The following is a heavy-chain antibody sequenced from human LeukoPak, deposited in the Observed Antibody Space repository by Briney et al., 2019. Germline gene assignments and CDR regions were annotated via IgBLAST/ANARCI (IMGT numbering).Heavy chain of an antibody. CDR1: GGSISSGSYY. Sequence: SETLSLTCTVSGGSISSGSYYWSWIRQPAGKGLEWIGRIYTSGSTNYNPSLKSRVTISVDTSKNQFSLKLSSVTAADTAVYYCASSLYYDFWSGYYSTRRYYYYYMDVWGKGTTVTVSS. V-gene: IGHV4-61*02. CDR2: IYTSGST. CDR3: ASSLYYDFWSGYYSTRRYYYYYMDV. J-gene: IGHJ6*03. D-gene: IGHD3-3*01.